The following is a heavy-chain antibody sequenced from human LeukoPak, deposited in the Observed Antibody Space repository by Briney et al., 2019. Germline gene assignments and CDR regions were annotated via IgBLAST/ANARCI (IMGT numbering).Heavy chain of an antibody. V-gene: IGHV4-34*01. Sequence: SETLSLTCAVYGGSFSGYYWSWIRQPPGKGLEWIGEINHSGSTNYNPSLKSRVTISVDTSKNQFSLKLSSVTAADTAVYYCARALSSSSDFDCWGQGTLVTVSS. J-gene: IGHJ4*02. CDR1: GGSFSGYY. D-gene: IGHD6-6*01. CDR2: INHSGST. CDR3: ARALSSSSDFDC.